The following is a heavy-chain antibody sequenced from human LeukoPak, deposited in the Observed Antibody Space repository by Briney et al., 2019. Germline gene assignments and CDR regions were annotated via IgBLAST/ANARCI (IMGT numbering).Heavy chain of an antibody. CDR1: GFTFSSNY. CDR2: IYSGGST. CDR3: ARGRITMVRESDAFDI. Sequence: GXSLRLSCAASGFTFSSNYMGWVRQAPGKGLEWVSVIYSGGSTYYSDSVKGRFTISRDNSKNPLYLQMNSLRAEDTAVYYCARGRITMVRESDAFDIWGQGTMVTVSS. J-gene: IGHJ3*02. V-gene: IGHV3-53*01. D-gene: IGHD3-10*01.